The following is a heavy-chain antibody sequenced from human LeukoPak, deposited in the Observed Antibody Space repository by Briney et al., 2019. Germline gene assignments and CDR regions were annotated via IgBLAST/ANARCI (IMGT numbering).Heavy chain of an antibody. D-gene: IGHD5-18*01. Sequence: ASVKVSCRASGYTFTSYGISGVRQAPGQGLEGMGWISAYNGNTNYAQKLQGRVTMTTDTSTSTAYMELRSLRSDDTAVYYCARVDTAMVRGGWFDPWGQGTLVTVSS. CDR3: ARVDTAMVRGGWFDP. J-gene: IGHJ5*02. V-gene: IGHV1-18*01. CDR2: ISAYNGNT. CDR1: GYTFTSYG.